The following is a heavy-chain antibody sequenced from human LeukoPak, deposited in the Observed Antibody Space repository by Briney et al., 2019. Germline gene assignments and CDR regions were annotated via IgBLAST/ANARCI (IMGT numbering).Heavy chain of an antibody. D-gene: IGHD3-9*01. CDR1: GFTFSSYS. CDR2: ISSSSSYI. Sequence: PGGSLRLSCAASGFTFSSYSMNWVRQAPGKGLEWVSSISSSSSYIYYADSVKGRFTISRDNAKNSLYLQINSLRAEDTAVYYCARDQYYDILTGYIRSRGDAFDIWGQGTMVTVSS. J-gene: IGHJ3*02. CDR3: ARDQYYDILTGYIRSRGDAFDI. V-gene: IGHV3-21*01.